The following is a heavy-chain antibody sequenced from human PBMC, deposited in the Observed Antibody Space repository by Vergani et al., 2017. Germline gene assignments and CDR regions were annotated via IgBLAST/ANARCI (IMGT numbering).Heavy chain of an antibody. V-gene: IGHV4-4*07. J-gene: IGHJ5*02. CDR2: IYTSGST. CDR1: GGSISSYY. D-gene: IGHD5-12*01. CDR3: ARIRTYDSQGWFDP. Sequence: QVQLQESGPGLVKPSETLSLTCTVSGGSISSYYWSWIRQPAGKGLEWIGRIYTSGSTHYNPSLKSRVTMSVDTSKNQFSLKLSSVTAADTAVYYCARIRTYDSQGWFDPWGQGTLVTVSS.